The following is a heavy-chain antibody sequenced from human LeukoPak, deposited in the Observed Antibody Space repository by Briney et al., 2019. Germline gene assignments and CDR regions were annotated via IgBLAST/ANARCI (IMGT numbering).Heavy chain of an antibody. J-gene: IGHJ5*02. CDR3: ARAHQGTMFHDT. CDR1: GGTFSSYA. V-gene: IGHV1-69*04. D-gene: IGHD3-10*02. CDR2: IIPILGIA. Sequence: SVKVSCKASGGTFSSYAISWVRQAPGQGLEWMGRIIPILGIANYAQKFQGRVTITADKSTSTAYMELSSLRSEDTAVYYCARAHQGTMFHDTWGQGTLVTVSS.